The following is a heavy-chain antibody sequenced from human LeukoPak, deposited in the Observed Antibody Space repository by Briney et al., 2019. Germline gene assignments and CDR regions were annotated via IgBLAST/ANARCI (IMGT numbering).Heavy chain of an antibody. CDR1: GGSISSSSYY. CDR3: ARGFLGDYFGSGSYYVFDY. V-gene: IGHV4-39*07. CDR2: IYYSGST. Sequence: SETLSLTCTVSGGSISSSSYYWGWIRQPPGKGLEWIGNIYYSGSTYYNPSLKSRVTISVDTSKNQFSLKLSSVTAADTAVYYCARGFLGDYFGSGSYYVFDYWGQGTLVTVSS. D-gene: IGHD3-10*01. J-gene: IGHJ4*02.